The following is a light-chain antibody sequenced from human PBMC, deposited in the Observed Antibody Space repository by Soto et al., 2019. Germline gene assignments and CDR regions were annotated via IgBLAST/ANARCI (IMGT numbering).Light chain of an antibody. CDR1: QSISSW. V-gene: IGKV1-5*03. CDR3: QQYNDNWT. CDR2: KAS. J-gene: IGKJ1*01. Sequence: DSQMTQSPYTLSASVGDRVTITCRASQSISSWLAWYQQKPGQAPKLLIYKASTLQSGVPSRFSGSGSGTEFTLAISSLQPDDSATYYCQQYNDNWTFGQGTKVEIK.